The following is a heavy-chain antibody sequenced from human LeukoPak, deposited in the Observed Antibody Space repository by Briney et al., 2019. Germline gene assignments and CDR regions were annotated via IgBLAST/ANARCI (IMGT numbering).Heavy chain of an antibody. CDR2: ISYDGSNK. CDR3: ARRRFDY. V-gene: IGHV3-30*04. CDR1: GFTFSSYA. J-gene: IGHJ4*02. Sequence: GGSLRLSCAASGFTFSSYAMHWVRQAPGKGLELVAVISYDGSNKYYADSVKGRFTISRDNSKNTLYLQMNSLRAEDTAVYYCARRRFDYWGQGTLVTVSS.